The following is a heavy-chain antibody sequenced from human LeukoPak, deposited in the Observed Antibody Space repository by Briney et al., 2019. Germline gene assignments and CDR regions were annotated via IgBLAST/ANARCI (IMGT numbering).Heavy chain of an antibody. Sequence: GGSLRLSCAASGFTVSSNYMTWVRQAPGKGLEWVSVTYSGGSTYYADSVKGRFTISRGNSKNTLYLQMNSLRAEDTAVYYCARGIEVGSGYMDVWGKGTTVTISS. CDR1: GFTVSSNY. CDR2: TYSGGST. J-gene: IGHJ6*03. V-gene: IGHV3-66*01. D-gene: IGHD3-22*01. CDR3: ARGIEVGSGYMDV.